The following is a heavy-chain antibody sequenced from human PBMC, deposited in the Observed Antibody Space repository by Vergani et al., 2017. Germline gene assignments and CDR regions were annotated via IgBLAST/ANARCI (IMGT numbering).Heavy chain of an antibody. D-gene: IGHD5-18*01. V-gene: IGHV1-18*01. J-gene: IGHJ1*01. CDR2: ISAYNGNI. CDR1: GYTFTSYG. CDR3: ARGLGHPAGLGSSYGYVNY. Sequence: QVQLVQSGAEVKKPGASVKVSCKASGYTFTSYGISWVRQAPGQGREWMGWISAYNGNINYAQKLQGRVTMTTHTSTSTAYRELRSLRSDDTAVYYCARGLGHPAGLGSSYGYVNYWSQGSLVTVYS.